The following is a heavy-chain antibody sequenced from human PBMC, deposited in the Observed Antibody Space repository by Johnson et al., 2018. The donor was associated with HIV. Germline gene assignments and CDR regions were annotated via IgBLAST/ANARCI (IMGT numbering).Heavy chain of an antibody. CDR1: GFTFSSYA. D-gene: IGHD3/OR15-3a*01. Sequence: VQLVESGGGVVQPGRSLRLSCAASGFTFSSYAMHWVRQAPGKGLEWVAVISYDGSNKYYADSVKGRFTISRDNSKNTLYLQMNSLRAEDTAVYYCAKDKFMFLDNPVDAFDVWGQGTMVTFSS. V-gene: IGHV3-30-3*01. J-gene: IGHJ3*01. CDR3: AKDKFMFLDNPVDAFDV. CDR2: ISYDGSNK.